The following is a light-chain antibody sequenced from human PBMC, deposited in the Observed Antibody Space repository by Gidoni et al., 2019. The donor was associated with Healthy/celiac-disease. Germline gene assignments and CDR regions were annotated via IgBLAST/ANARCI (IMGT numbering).Light chain of an antibody. CDR1: QGLLHSIGYNY. CDR3: MQALQTPRT. J-gene: IGKJ2*01. CDR2: LGS. V-gene: IGKV2-28*01. Sequence: DIVLTQSPLSLPVTPGEPASISCRSSQGLLHSIGYNYLDWYLQKPGQSPQLLIYLGSNRAPGVPDRFSGSGSGTDFTLKISRVEAEDVGVYYCMQALQTPRTFGQGTKLEIK.